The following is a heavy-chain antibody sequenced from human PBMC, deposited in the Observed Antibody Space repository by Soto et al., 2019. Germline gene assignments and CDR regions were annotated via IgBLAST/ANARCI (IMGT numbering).Heavy chain of an antibody. Sequence: QVQLQQWGAGLLKPSETLSLTCAVYGGSFSGYYWSWIRQPPGKGLEWIGEINHSGTTNYNPSLTNRVTISADTSKHQFSLKLSSVTAAYTAVYDCARDRHILTGYYTLRREYNWFDPWGQGTLVTVSS. V-gene: IGHV4-34*01. D-gene: IGHD3-9*01. CDR3: ARDRHILTGYYTLRREYNWFDP. CDR1: GGSFSGYY. J-gene: IGHJ5*02. CDR2: INHSGTT.